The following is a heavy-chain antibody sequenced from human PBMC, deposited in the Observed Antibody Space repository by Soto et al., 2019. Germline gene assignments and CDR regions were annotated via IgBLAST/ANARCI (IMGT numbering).Heavy chain of an antibody. CDR2: INPNSGGT. CDR3: AIDEGYCSSTSCYAPIDY. CDR1: GYTFTGYY. Sequence: GASVKVSCKASGYTFTGYYMHWVRQAPGQGLEWMGWINPNSGGTNYAQKFQGWVTMTRDTSISTAYMELSRLRSDDTAVYYCAIDEGYCSSTSCYAPIDYWGQGTLVTVSS. J-gene: IGHJ4*02. D-gene: IGHD2-2*01. V-gene: IGHV1-2*04.